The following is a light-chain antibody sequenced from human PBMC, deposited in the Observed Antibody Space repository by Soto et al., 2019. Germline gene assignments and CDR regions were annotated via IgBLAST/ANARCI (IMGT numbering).Light chain of an antibody. Sequence: DIQMTQFPSTLSASVGDRVTITCRASQSMSSWLAWYQHKPGKDPKLLIYKTSSLESGVPSRFSGSGSGTEFTLTISSLQPDDFATYYCQQYISYWTFGQGTKVDIK. CDR3: QQYISYWT. V-gene: IGKV1-5*03. CDR1: QSMSSW. J-gene: IGKJ1*01. CDR2: KTS.